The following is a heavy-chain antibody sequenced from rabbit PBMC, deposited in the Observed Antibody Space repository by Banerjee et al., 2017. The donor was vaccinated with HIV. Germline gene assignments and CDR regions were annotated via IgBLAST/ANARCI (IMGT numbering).Heavy chain of an antibody. J-gene: IGHJ4*01. CDR1: GFSLSSGYD. V-gene: IGHV1S40*01. CDR3: ARSYPDYGDAMGNL. D-gene: IGHD2-1*01. Sequence: QSLEESGGDLVKPGASLTLTCTASGFSLSSGYDMSWVRQAPGKGLEWIACIYGGSSGSTAYATWAKGRFTISKTSSTTVTLQMTSLTAADTATYFCARSYPDYGDAMGNLWGPGTLVTVS. CDR2: IYGGSSGST.